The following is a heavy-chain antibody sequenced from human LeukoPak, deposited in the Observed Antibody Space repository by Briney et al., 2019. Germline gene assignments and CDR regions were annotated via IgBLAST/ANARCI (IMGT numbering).Heavy chain of an antibody. D-gene: IGHD2-2*01. V-gene: IGHV4-59*11. J-gene: IGHJ3*02. CDR2: IYYSGST. Sequence: SETLSLTCTVSGGALSSHYWSWIRQPPGKGLEWIGYIYYSGSTNYNPSLRSRVTISVDTSKNQFSLKLSSVTAADTAVYYCARDPGIGYCSSTSCPDAFDIWGQGTMVTVSS. CDR3: ARDPGIGYCSSTSCPDAFDI. CDR1: GGALSSHY.